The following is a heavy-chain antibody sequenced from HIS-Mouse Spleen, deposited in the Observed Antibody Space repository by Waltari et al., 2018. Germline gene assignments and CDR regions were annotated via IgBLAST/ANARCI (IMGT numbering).Heavy chain of an antibody. D-gene: IGHD6-6*01. Sequence: QLQLQESGPGLVKPSETLSLTCTVSGGSISSSSYYWGWIRQPPGKGLEWIGEINHSGSTNYNPSLKSRVTISVDTSKNQFSLKLSSVTAADTAVYYCAREYSSSSGYYYYGMDVWGQGTTVTVSS. CDR2: INHSGST. V-gene: IGHV4-39*07. CDR1: GGSISSSSYY. J-gene: IGHJ6*02. CDR3: AREYSSSSGYYYYGMDV.